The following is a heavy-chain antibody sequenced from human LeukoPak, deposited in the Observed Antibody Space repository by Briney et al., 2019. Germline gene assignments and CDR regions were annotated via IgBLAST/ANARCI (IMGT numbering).Heavy chain of an antibody. J-gene: IGHJ1*01. CDR3: ASQRTSNYYDSSGYFN. CDR1: GGSFSGYY. V-gene: IGHV4-34*01. Sequence: PSETLSLTCAVYGGSFSGYYWSWIRQPPGKGLEWIGEINHSGSTNYNPSLKSRVTISVDTSKNQFSLKLSSVTAADTAVYYCASQRTSNYYDSSGYFNWGQGTLVTVSS. D-gene: IGHD3-22*01. CDR2: INHSGST.